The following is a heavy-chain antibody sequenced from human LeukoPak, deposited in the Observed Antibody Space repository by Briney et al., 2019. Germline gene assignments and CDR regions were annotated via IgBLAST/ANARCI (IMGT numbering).Heavy chain of an antibody. CDR1: GFTFSSYS. Sequence: PGGSLRLSCAASGFTFSSYSMNRVRQAPGKGLEWVSYISSSSSTIYYADSVKGRFTISRDNAKNSLYLQMNSLRDEDTAVYYCARDPGRGATDWFDPWGQGTLVTVSS. CDR3: ARDPGRGATDWFDP. CDR2: ISSSSSTI. V-gene: IGHV3-48*02. J-gene: IGHJ5*02. D-gene: IGHD1-14*01.